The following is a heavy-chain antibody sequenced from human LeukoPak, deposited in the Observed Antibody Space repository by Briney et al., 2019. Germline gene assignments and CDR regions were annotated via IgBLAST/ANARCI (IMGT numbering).Heavy chain of an antibody. D-gene: IGHD3-10*01. J-gene: IGHJ4*02. CDR2: IYWNDDK. V-gene: IGHV2-5*01. Sequence: ESGPTLVKPTQTLTLTCTFSGFSLSTSRVGVGWIRQPPGKALEWLALIYWNDDKRYSPSLKSRLTITKDTSKNQVVLTMTNMDPVDTATYYCAHTPLAVRSGSYYFDYWGQGTLVTVSS. CDR1: GFSLSTSRVG. CDR3: AHTPLAVRSGSYYFDY.